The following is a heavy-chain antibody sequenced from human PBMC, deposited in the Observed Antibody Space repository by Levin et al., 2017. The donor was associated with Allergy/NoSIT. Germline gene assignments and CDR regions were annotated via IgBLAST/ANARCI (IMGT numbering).Heavy chain of an antibody. D-gene: IGHD3-22*01. V-gene: IGHV2-5*02. Sequence: SGPTLVKPTQTLTLTCTFSGFSLSTSGVGVGWIRQPPGKALEWLALIYWDDDKRYSASLKSRLTITKDTSKNQVVLRMANMDPVDTATYYCAHIEPDYYDARSSYYFDYWGQGTLVTVSS. CDR1: GFSLSTSGVG. J-gene: IGHJ4*02. CDR2: IYWDDDK. CDR3: AHIEPDYYDARSSYYFDY.